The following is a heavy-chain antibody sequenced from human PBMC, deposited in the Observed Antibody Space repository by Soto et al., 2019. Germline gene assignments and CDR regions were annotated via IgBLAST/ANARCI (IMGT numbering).Heavy chain of an antibody. D-gene: IGHD3-9*01. CDR1: GGSISSGDYY. CDR2: IYYSGST. Sequence: ASGTLSLTCTVSGGSISSGDYYWSWIRQPPGKGLEWIGYIYYSGSTYYNPSLKSRVTISVDTSKNQFSLKLSSVTAADTAVYYCAREEIDFLIVLHLSNSFDFWGQGTLVTVSS. J-gene: IGHJ5*01. V-gene: IGHV4-30-4*01. CDR3: AREEIDFLIVLHLSNSFDF.